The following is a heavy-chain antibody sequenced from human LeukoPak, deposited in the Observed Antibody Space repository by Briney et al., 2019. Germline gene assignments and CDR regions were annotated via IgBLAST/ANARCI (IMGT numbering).Heavy chain of an antibody. Sequence: ASVKVSCKASGYTFTGYYMHWVRQAPGQGLERMGWINPNSGGTNYAQKFQGRVTMTRDTSISTAYMELSRLRSDDTAVYYCARAPPRDIVVVISWFDPWGQGTLVTVSS. V-gene: IGHV1-2*02. D-gene: IGHD3-22*01. CDR2: INPNSGGT. J-gene: IGHJ5*02. CDR3: ARAPPRDIVVVISWFDP. CDR1: GYTFTGYY.